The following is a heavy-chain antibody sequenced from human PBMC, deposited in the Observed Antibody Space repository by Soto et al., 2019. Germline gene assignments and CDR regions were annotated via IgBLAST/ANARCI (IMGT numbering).Heavy chain of an antibody. CDR3: ARGKKGYCSSTSCPPGY. J-gene: IGHJ4*02. CDR2: ISSSSSYI. CDR1: GFTFSSYS. V-gene: IGHV3-21*01. D-gene: IGHD2-2*01. Sequence: GGSLRLSCAASGFTFSSYSMNWVRQSPGKGLEWVSSISSSSSYIYYADSVKGRFTISRDNAKNSLYLQMNSLRAEDTAVYYCARGKKGYCSSTSCPPGYWGQGTLVTVSS.